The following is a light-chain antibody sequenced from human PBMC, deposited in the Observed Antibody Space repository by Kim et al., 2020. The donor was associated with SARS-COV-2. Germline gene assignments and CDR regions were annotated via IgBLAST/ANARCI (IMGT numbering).Light chain of an antibody. J-gene: IGLJ1*01. CDR1: SIDVGGYNY. CDR3: SSYTSSSTYV. CDR2: DVS. V-gene: IGLV2-14*01. Sequence: QSALTQPASVSGSPGQSITISCTGTSIDVGGYNYMSWCQQHPGKAPKLMIYDVSKRPSGVSNRFSGSKSGNTASLTISGLQAEDEADYYCSSYTSSSTYVFGTGTKVTVL.